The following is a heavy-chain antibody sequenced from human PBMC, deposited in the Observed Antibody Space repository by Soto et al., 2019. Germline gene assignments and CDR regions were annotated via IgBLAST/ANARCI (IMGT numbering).Heavy chain of an antibody. CDR2: IFHSGNA. D-gene: IGHD2-15*01. CDR1: GGSIRNVY. V-gene: IGHV4-59*01. Sequence: LSETLSLTCTVSGGSIRNVYWSWIRQAPGKGLEWIGFIFHSGNAKYNPSLKSRVTISVDTSKNQFSLSLGSVTAADTAVYFCARAHAPTLPFDYWGQGTLVTVSS. J-gene: IGHJ4*01. CDR3: ARAHAPTLPFDY.